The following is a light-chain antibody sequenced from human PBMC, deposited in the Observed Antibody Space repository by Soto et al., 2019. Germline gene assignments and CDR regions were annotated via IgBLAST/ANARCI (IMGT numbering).Light chain of an antibody. CDR1: QSVHSN. V-gene: IGKV3-15*01. CDR2: GAS. Sequence: EIVMTQSPATLSLSPGETATLSCRASQSVHSNLAWFQQHPGQAPRLLIYGASTGATGIPARFSGSGSGTEFTLTISSLQSEDSAVYYCHQYNNWPKTFGQGTKVDIK. J-gene: IGKJ1*01. CDR3: HQYNNWPKT.